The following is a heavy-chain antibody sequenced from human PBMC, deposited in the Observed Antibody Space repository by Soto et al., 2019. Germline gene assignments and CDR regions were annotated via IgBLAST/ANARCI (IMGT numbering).Heavy chain of an antibody. CDR2: IYYSGST. D-gene: IGHD3-3*01. J-gene: IGHJ6*03. CDR1: GRSISSYY. Sequence: SETLSPTCTVSGRSISSYYWSWIRQPPGKGLEWIGYIYYSGSTNYNPSLKSRVTISVDTSKNQFSLKLSSVTAADTAVYYCARVPFNFWSGYYSPDPYYYYYYYMDVWGKGTTVTVSS. CDR3: ARVPFNFWSGYYSPDPYYYYYYYMDV. V-gene: IGHV4-59*08.